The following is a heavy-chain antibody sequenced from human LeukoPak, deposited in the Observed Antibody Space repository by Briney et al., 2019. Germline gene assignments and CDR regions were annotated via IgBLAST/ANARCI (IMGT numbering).Heavy chain of an antibody. V-gene: IGHV4-34*01. CDR3: ARDHHLGYSSSIWFDP. CDR1: GGSFSGYY. Sequence: PSETLSLTCAVYGGSFSGYYWSWIRQPPGKGLEWIGEINHSGSTNYNPSLKSRVTISVDTSKNQFSLKLSSVTAADTAMYYCARDHHLGYSSSIWFDPWGQGTLVTVSP. D-gene: IGHD6-13*01. CDR2: INHSGST. J-gene: IGHJ5*02.